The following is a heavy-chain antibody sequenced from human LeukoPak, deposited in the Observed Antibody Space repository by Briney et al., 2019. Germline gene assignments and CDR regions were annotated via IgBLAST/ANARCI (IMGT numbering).Heavy chain of an antibody. CDR1: GFTFSDHY. CDR3: ARGPDYFDY. Sequence: PGGSLRLSCAASGFTFSDHYMDWVRQAPGKGLEWVGRTRNKANSYTTEYAASVKGRFTISRDDSKNSLYLQMNSLKTEDTAVYYCARGPDYFDYWGQGTLVTVSP. CDR2: TRNKANSYTT. V-gene: IGHV3-72*01. J-gene: IGHJ4*02.